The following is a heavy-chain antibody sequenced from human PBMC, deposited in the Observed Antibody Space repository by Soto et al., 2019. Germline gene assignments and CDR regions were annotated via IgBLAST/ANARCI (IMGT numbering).Heavy chain of an antibody. V-gene: IGHV1-18*01. J-gene: IGHJ6*02. D-gene: IGHD3-10*01. CDR2: ISTYNDNT. Sequence: ASVKVSCKASGYTFTSYGITWVRHAPGQGLEWMGWISTYNDNTNYAQKLQGRVTMTTDTSTSTAYMELRSLRSDDAALYYCARFQITMVRGVMRNYYFGLDVWGQGTTVTVSS. CDR3: ARFQITMVRGVMRNYYFGLDV. CDR1: GYTFTSYG.